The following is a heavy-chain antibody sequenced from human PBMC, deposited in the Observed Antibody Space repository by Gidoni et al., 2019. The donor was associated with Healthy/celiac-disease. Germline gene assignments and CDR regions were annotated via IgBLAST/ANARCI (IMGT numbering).Heavy chain of an antibody. D-gene: IGHD4-17*01. CDR1: GFTFSNAW. CDR3: TSSLGVDGDYFNPYYYGMDV. Sequence: EVQLVESGGGLVKPGGSLRLSCAASGFTFSNAWMNWVRQAPGKGLEWVGRIKSKTDGGTTDYAAPVKGRFTISRDDSKNTLYLQMNSLKTEDTAVYYCTSSLGVDGDYFNPYYYGMDVWGQGTTVTVSS. J-gene: IGHJ6*02. CDR2: IKSKTDGGTT. V-gene: IGHV3-15*07.